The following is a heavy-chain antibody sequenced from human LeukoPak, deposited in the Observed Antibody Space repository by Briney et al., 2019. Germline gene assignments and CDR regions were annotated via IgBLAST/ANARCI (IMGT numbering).Heavy chain of an antibody. CDR3: ATRSSSIYYYYGMDV. V-gene: IGHV3-66*02. CDR1: GFTVSSNY. CDR2: IYSSGNT. J-gene: IGHJ6*02. D-gene: IGHD6-6*01. Sequence: GGSLRLSCAASGFTVSSNYMSWVRQAPGKGLEWPSVIYSSGNTYYADSVKGRFTISRDNSKNTLYLQMDSLRPEDTAVYYCATRSSSIYYYYGMDVWGQGTTVTVSS.